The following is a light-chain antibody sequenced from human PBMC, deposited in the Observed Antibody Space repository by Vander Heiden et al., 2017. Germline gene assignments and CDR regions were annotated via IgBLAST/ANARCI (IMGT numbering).Light chain of an antibody. CDR1: QSVLYSSNNKNY. J-gene: IGKJ2*01. CDR3: RGMYT. CDR2: WAS. V-gene: IGKV4-1*01. Sequence: DIVMTQSPDSLAVSLGERATLNCKSSQSVLYSSNNKNYLAWYQQKPGQPPKLLIYWASTRESGVPDRFSGSGSGTDFTLTISSLQAEDVAVYYCRGMYTFGQGTKLEIK.